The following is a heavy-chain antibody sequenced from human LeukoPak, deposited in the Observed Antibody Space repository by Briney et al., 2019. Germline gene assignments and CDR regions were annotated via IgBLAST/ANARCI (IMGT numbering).Heavy chain of an antibody. Sequence: GGSLRLSCAASGFTFSSYSMNWVRQAPGKGLEWVSSISSSSSYIYYADSVKGRFTISRDNAKNSLYLQMNSLRAEDTAVYYCARDLSYYGSGSYYYYYMDVWGKGTTVTISS. D-gene: IGHD3-10*01. CDR2: ISSSSSYI. CDR3: ARDLSYYGSGSYYYYYMDV. J-gene: IGHJ6*03. V-gene: IGHV3-21*01. CDR1: GFTFSSYS.